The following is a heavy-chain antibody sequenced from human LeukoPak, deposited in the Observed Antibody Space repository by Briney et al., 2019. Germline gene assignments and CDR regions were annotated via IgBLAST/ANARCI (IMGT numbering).Heavy chain of an antibody. CDR1: GYTFTGYY. CDR2: INPNSGGT. J-gene: IGHJ4*02. CDR3: ARVKTMIVVVTLFDY. V-gene: IGHV1-2*02. Sequence: ASVKVSCKASGYTFTGYYMHWVRQAPRQGLEWMGWINPNSGGTNYAQKFQGRVTMTRDTSISTAYMELSRLRSDDTALYYCARVKTMIVVVTLFDYWGQGILVTVSS. D-gene: IGHD3-22*01.